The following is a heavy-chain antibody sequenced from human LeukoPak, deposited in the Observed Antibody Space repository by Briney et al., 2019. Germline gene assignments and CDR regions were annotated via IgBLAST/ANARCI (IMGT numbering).Heavy chain of an antibody. Sequence: SETLSLTCTVSGGSISSYYWSWIRQPPGKGLEWIGDIYYSGSTYYNPSLKSRVTISVDTSKNQFYLKLSSVTAADTAVYYCASGLWFGELNIWGQGTMVTVSS. CDR3: ASGLWFGELNI. J-gene: IGHJ3*02. CDR1: GGSISSYY. V-gene: IGHV4-59*08. CDR2: IYYSGST. D-gene: IGHD3-10*01.